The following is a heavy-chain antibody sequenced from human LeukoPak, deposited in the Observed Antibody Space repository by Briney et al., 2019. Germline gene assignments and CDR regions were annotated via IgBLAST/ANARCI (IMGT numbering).Heavy chain of an antibody. Sequence: SETLSLTCTVSGYSISSGYYWGWIRQPPGKGLEWIGSIYHSGSTYYNPSLKSRVTISVDTSKNQFSLKLSSVTAADTAVYDCARGVAVADFDYWGQGTLVTVSS. CDR3: ARGVAVADFDY. D-gene: IGHD6-19*01. CDR2: IYHSGST. V-gene: IGHV4-38-2*02. J-gene: IGHJ4*02. CDR1: GYSISSGYY.